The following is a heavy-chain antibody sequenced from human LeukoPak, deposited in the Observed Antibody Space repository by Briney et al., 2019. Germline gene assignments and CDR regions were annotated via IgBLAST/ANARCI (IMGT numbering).Heavy chain of an antibody. D-gene: IGHD3-16*02. J-gene: IGHJ4*02. CDR3: ARQSDYVWGSYRIRYFDY. V-gene: IGHV4-39*01. Sequence: PSETLSLTCTVSGGSISSISYYWGWIRQPPGKGLEWIGSIYYSGSTYYNPSLKSRVTISVDTSKNQFSLRLSSVTAADTAVYYCARQSDYVWGSYRIRYFDYWGQGTLVTVSS. CDR2: IYYSGST. CDR1: GGSISSISYY.